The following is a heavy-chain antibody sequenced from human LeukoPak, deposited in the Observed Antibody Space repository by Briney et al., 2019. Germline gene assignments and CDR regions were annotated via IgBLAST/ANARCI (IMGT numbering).Heavy chain of an antibody. J-gene: IGHJ6*03. CDR2: IYYSGST. Sequence: SETLSLTCTVSGGSISSGGYYWSWIRQHPGKGLEWIGYIYYSGSTYYNPSLKSRVTISVDTSKNQFSLKLSSVTAADTAVYYCARDGPAIGYYYYYMDVWGKGTTVTVSS. D-gene: IGHD2-2*01. CDR1: GGSISSGGYY. V-gene: IGHV4-31*03. CDR3: ARDGPAIGYYYYYMDV.